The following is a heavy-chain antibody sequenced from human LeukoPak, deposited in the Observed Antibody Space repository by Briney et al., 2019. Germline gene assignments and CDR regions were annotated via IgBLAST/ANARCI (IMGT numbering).Heavy chain of an antibody. CDR1: GGSISSSSYY. V-gene: IGHV4-39*01. D-gene: IGHD3-9*01. J-gene: IGHJ4*02. Sequence: KSSETLSLTCTVSGGSISSSSYYWGWIRQPPGKGLEWIGSIYYSGGTYYNPSLKSRVTISVDTSKNQFSLKLSSVTAADTAVYYCARRGPLRYFDWLVDYWGQGTLVTVSS. CDR2: IYYSGGT. CDR3: ARRGPLRYFDWLVDY.